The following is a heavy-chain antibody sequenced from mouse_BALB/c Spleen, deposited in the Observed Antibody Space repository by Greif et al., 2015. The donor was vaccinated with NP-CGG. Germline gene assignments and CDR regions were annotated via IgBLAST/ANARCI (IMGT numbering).Heavy chain of an antibody. Sequence: LQESGAELVMPGASVKMSCKASGYTFTDYWMHWVKQRPGQGLEWIGAIDTSDSYTSYNQKFKGKATLTVDESSSTAYMQLSSLTSEDSAVYYCARRLRGYFDVWGAGTTVTVSS. CDR3: ARRLRGYFDV. CDR2: IDTSDSYT. J-gene: IGHJ1*01. V-gene: IGHV1-69*01. D-gene: IGHD1-1*01. CDR1: GYTFTDYW.